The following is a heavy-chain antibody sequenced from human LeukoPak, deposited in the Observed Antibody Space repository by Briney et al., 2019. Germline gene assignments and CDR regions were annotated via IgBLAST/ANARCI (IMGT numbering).Heavy chain of an antibody. Sequence: PGGSLRLSCAASGFTFSSYGMHWVRQAPGKGLEWVAFIRYDGSNKYYADSVKGRFTISRDNSKNTLYLQMNSLRAEDTAVYYCAKDPALRYFDWLLSVVYWGQGTLVTVSS. V-gene: IGHV3-30*02. CDR2: IRYDGSNK. CDR1: GFTFSSYG. D-gene: IGHD3-9*01. J-gene: IGHJ4*02. CDR3: AKDPALRYFDWLLSVVY.